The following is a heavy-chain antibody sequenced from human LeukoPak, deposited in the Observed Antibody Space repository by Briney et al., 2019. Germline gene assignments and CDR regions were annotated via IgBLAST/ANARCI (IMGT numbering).Heavy chain of an antibody. CDR3: AREPGGVDIFTGYFYNYYNMDV. J-gene: IGHJ6*03. CDR1: GASISSHY. V-gene: IGHV4-59*11. Sequence: PSETLSLTCTVSGASISSHYWSWIRQPPGKGLEWIGYISYSGSTNYKPSLKSRITISVDTSKNQFSLNLSSVTAADTAVYYCAREPGGVDIFTGYFYNYYNMDVWGKGTTVTVSS. CDR2: ISYSGST. D-gene: IGHD3-9*01.